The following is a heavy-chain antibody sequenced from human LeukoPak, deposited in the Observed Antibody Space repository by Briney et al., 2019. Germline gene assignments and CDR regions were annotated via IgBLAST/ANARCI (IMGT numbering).Heavy chain of an antibody. CDR1: GGSISSGGYS. Sequence: SQTLSLTCAVSGGSISSGGYSWSWIRQPPGKGLEWIGYIYQSGSTYYNPSLKSRVTISVDRSKNQFSLNLNSVTAADTAVYYCARYVGKGTQSYYCDYWGQGTLVTVSS. CDR3: ARYVGKGTQSYYCDY. D-gene: IGHD3-10*02. J-gene: IGHJ4*02. CDR2: IYQSGST. V-gene: IGHV4-30-2*01.